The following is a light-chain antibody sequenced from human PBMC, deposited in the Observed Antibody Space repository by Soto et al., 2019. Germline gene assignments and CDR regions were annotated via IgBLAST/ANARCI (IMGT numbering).Light chain of an antibody. CDR1: QDISNY. CDR3: QQDDNRPLT. Sequence: DIQMTQSPSSLSAYVGDRVTITCQASQDISNYLNWYQQKPGKAPKLLIYDASNLETGVPSRFSGSGSGTDFTFTISSLQPEDIATYYCQQDDNRPLTFGGGTKVDIK. V-gene: IGKV1-33*01. CDR2: DAS. J-gene: IGKJ4*01.